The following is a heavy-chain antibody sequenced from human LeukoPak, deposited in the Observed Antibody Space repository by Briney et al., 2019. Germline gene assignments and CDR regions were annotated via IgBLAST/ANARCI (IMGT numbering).Heavy chain of an antibody. CDR1: GYTLTELS. J-gene: IGHJ3*02. Sequence: ASVEVSCKVSGYTLTELSMHWVRQAPGKGLEWMGGFDPEDGETIYAQKFQGRVTTTEDTSTDTAYMELSSLRSEDTAVYYCATLGSYGAFDIWGQGTMVTVSS. V-gene: IGHV1-24*01. CDR2: FDPEDGET. CDR3: ATLGSYGAFDI. D-gene: IGHD1-26*01.